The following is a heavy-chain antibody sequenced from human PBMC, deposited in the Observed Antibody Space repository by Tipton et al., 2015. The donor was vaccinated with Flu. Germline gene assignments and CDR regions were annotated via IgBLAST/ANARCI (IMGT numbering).Heavy chain of an antibody. Sequence: LRLSCTVSGGSISSGSYYWSWIRQPAGKGLEWIGRIYTSGSTNYNPSLKSRVTISVDTSKNQFSLKLSSVTAADTAVYYCARSKYPPQGGVVDDYWGPGTLVTVSS. D-gene: IGHD3-3*01. J-gene: IGHJ4*02. CDR1: GGSISSGSYY. CDR3: ARSKYPPQGGVVDDY. V-gene: IGHV4-61*02. CDR2: IYTSGST.